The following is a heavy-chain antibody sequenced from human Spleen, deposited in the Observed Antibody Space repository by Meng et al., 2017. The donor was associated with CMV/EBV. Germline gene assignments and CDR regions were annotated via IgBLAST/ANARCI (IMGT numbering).Heavy chain of an antibody. J-gene: IGHJ3*02. CDR3: ARDRAYYYDSSGYYDAFDI. V-gene: IGHV3-30*02. D-gene: IGHD3-22*01. CDR2: IRYDGSNK. CDR1: GFTFSNYG. Sequence: GGSLRLSCAASGFTFSNYGMHWVRQAPGKGLEWMAFIRYDGSNKYYADSVKGRFTISRDNSKNTLYLQMNSLRAEDTAVYYCARDRAYYYDSSGYYDAFDIWGQGTMVTVSS.